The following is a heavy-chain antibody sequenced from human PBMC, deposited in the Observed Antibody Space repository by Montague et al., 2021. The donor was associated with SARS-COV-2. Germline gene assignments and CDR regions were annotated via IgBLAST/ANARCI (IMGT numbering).Heavy chain of an antibody. J-gene: IGHJ3*02. D-gene: IGHD4-17*01. CDR1: GGSITGYY. CDR3: VRDHPYGSRRGAYDI. V-gene: IGHV4-59*01. CDR2: IYGGGAA. Sequence: SETLSLTCTVSGGSITGYYWSWLRRPPGKGLEWIAYIYGGGAANYNPSLGSRVTISTDTSKNQLSLKVNSVTAADTAVYYCVRDHPYGSRRGAYDIWGQGTVVTVSS.